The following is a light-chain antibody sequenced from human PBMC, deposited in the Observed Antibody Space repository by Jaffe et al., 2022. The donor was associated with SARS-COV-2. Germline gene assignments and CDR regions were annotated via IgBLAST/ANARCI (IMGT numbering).Light chain of an antibody. J-gene: IGLJ2*01. Sequence: QSVLTQPPSVSAAPGQKVTISCSGISSNIGNNYVSWYQQLPGAAPILLIHENNKRPSGIPDRFSGSKSGTSATLGITGLQTGDEADYYCGTWDNSLNTVVFGGGTKVTVL. CDR3: GTWDNSLNTVV. CDR1: SSNIGNNY. V-gene: IGLV1-51*02. CDR2: ENN.